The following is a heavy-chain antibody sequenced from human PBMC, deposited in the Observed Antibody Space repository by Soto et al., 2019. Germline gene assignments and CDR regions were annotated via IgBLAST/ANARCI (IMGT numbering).Heavy chain of an antibody. V-gene: IGHV4-30-2*01. CDR3: ARGGSGSNDAFDI. Sequence: QLQLQESGSGLVKPSQTLSLTCAVSGGSISSGGYSWSWIRQPPGKGLEWIGYIYHSGSTYYNPSLKGRVPIPVARSNNQFSLKLSSVTAADTAVYYCARGGSGSNDAFDIWGQGTMVTVSS. J-gene: IGHJ3*02. D-gene: IGHD3-10*01. CDR1: GGSISSGGYS. CDR2: IYHSGST.